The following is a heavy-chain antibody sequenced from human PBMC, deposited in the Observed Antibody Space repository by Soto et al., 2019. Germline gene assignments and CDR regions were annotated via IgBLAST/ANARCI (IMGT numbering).Heavy chain of an antibody. CDR1: GFIFENFG. CDR2: ISGSGFKK. Sequence: GGSLLLSCAASGFIFENFGMSWVRQAPGKGLEWISSISGSGFKKYYADSVKGRFTISRDNSKNSLYLQMNSLRDEDTAVYYCARVMAGFDYWGQGTLVTVSS. CDR3: ARVMAGFDY. D-gene: IGHD6-19*01. V-gene: IGHV3-23*01. J-gene: IGHJ4*02.